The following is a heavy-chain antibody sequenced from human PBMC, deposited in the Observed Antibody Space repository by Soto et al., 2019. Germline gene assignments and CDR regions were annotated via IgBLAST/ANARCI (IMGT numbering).Heavy chain of an antibody. Sequence: ASVKVSCKVSGYTLTELSMHWVRQAPGKGLEWIGGFDPEDGETIYAQKFQGRVTMTEDTSTDTAYMELSSLRSEDTAVYYCATFSERGHGFRNWFDPWGQGTLVTVSS. D-gene: IGHD3-10*01. CDR3: ATFSERGHGFRNWFDP. V-gene: IGHV1-24*01. CDR2: FDPEDGET. CDR1: GYTLTELS. J-gene: IGHJ5*02.